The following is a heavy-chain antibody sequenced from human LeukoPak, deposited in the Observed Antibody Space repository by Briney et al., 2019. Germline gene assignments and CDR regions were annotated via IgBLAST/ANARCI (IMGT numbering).Heavy chain of an antibody. Sequence: GGSLRLSCAASGFTVNSNYMSWVRQAPGKGLEWFSIIYSGGSTYYADSVKGRFTVSRDNSKNTLYLQMNSLRAEDTAVYYCAKDGAVVPAAMNYYYYMDVWGKGTTVTVSS. CDR2: IYSGGST. CDR1: GFTVNSNY. D-gene: IGHD2-2*01. J-gene: IGHJ6*03. CDR3: AKDGAVVPAAMNYYYYMDV. V-gene: IGHV3-66*01.